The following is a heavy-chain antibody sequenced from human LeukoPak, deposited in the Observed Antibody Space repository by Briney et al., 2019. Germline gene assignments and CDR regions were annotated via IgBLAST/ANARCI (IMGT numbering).Heavy chain of an antibody. V-gene: IGHV3-15*01. D-gene: IGHD2-8*01. CDR3: ATDLMGRGPNPLSSRIDY. Sequence: GGSLRLSCAASGFTFSYAWMTWVRQAPGTGLEWVGRIKCKTDGGTTDYAAPVKGRFTISRDDSKNTLYLQMNSLKSGDTAVYYCATDLMGRGPNPLSSRIDYWGQGTLVTVSS. J-gene: IGHJ4*02. CDR1: GFTFSYAW. CDR2: IKCKTDGGTT.